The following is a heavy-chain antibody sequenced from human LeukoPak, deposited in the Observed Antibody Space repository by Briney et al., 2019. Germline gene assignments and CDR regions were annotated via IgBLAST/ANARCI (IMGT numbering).Heavy chain of an antibody. Sequence: ASVKVSCKASGYTFTSYDINRVRQATGQGLEWMGWMNPNSGNTGYAQKFQGRVTMTRNTSISTAYMELSSLRSEDTAVYYCARVPYDSSGYYLADAFDIWGQGTMVTVSS. CDR2: MNPNSGNT. CDR3: ARVPYDSSGYYLADAFDI. D-gene: IGHD3-22*01. CDR1: GYTFTSYD. V-gene: IGHV1-8*01. J-gene: IGHJ3*02.